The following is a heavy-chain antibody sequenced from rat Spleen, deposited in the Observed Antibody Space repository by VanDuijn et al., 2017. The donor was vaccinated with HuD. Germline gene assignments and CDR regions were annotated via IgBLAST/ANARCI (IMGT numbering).Heavy chain of an antibody. CDR3: TTVERTYWYFDY. CDR2: ISYDGGST. J-gene: IGHJ2*01. CDR1: GFTFSNYG. D-gene: IGHD1-9*01. Sequence: EVQLVESGGGLVQPGRSMKLSCAASGFTFSNYGMAWVRQAPKKGLEWVAFISYDGGSTYYRDPVKGRFTISRDDAKSTLYLQMDSLRSEDTATYYCTTVERTYWYFDYWGQGVMVTVSS. V-gene: IGHV5-20*01.